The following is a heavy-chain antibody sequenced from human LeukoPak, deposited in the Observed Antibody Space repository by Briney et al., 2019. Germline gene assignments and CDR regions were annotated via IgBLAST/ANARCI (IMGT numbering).Heavy chain of an antibody. Sequence: SETLSLTCTVSGGSISSSSYYWGWIRQPPGKGLEWIGSIYHSGSTYYNPSLKSRVTISVDTSKNQFSLKLSSVTAADTAVYYCARQQQYYDFWSGYYRFDPWGQGTLVTVSS. CDR1: GGSISSSSYY. V-gene: IGHV4-39*01. CDR3: ARQQQYYDFWSGYYRFDP. J-gene: IGHJ5*02. D-gene: IGHD3-3*01. CDR2: IYHSGST.